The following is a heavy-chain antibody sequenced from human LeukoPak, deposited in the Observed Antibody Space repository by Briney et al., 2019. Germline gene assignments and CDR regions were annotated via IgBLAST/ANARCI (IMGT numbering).Heavy chain of an antibody. D-gene: IGHD3-9*01. Sequence: PSETLSLTCTVSGGSISSSSYYWGWIRQPPGKGLEWIGSIYYSGSTYYNPSLKSRVTISVDTSKNQFSLKLSSVTAADTAVYYCTALPRFRSGAQTGYFSYWGQGTLVTVSS. CDR1: GGSISSSSYY. CDR3: TALPRFRSGAQTGYFSY. V-gene: IGHV4-39*01. CDR2: IYYSGST. J-gene: IGHJ4*02.